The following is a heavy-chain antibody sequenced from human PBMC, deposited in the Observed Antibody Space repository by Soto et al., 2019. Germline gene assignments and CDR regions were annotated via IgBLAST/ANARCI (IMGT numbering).Heavy chain of an antibody. CDR2: ISGSGGST. V-gene: IGHV3-23*01. CDR3: AKHPVHCTNGVCPNYYYYMDV. CDR1: GFTFSSYA. Sequence: GGSLRLSCAASGFTFSSYAMSWVRQAPGKGLEWVSAISGSGGSTYYADSVKGRFTISRDNSKNTLYLQMNSLRAEDTAVYYCAKHPVHCTNGVCPNYYYYMDVWGKGTTVTVSS. D-gene: IGHD2-8*01. J-gene: IGHJ6*03.